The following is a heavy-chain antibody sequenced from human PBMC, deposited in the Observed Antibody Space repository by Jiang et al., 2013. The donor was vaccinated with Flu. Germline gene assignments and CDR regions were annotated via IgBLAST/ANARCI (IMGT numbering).Heavy chain of an antibody. CDR3: ARGLYYYDSRNFPKRGMGDPFDY. D-gene: IGHD3-22*01. J-gene: IGHJ4*02. V-gene: IGHV4-39*07. CDR2: IHHTGTT. Sequence: GSGLVKPSQTLSLTCTVSGGSISSGSYYWNWIRQAPGKGLEWIGEIHHTGTTSYHPSLKSRVTISVDTSKNQFSLKLTSVTAADTAVYYCARGLYYYDSRNFPKRGMGDPFDYWGQGTLVTVSS. CDR1: GGSISSGSYY.